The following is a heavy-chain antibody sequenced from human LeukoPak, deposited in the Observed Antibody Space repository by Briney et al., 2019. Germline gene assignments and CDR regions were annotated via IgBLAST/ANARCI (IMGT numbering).Heavy chain of an antibody. J-gene: IGHJ4*02. D-gene: IGHD1-1*01. V-gene: IGHV4-34*12. CDR2: IICSGNT. Sequence: KPSEALSLTCAIHGRARCGYYCGWVRQPPGWVLEWVGPIICSGNTNYNPSLKSRVTISVDTSKNQFSLKLSSATAADTAVYYCARAVQLPGLFDYWGQGTLVTVSP. CDR3: ARAVQLPGLFDY. CDR1: GRARCGYY.